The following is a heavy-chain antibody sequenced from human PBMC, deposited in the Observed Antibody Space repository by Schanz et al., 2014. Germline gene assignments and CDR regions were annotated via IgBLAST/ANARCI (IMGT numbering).Heavy chain of an antibody. J-gene: IGHJ4*02. Sequence: QLQLQESGPGLVKPSETLSLTCTVSGGSISSYYWSWIRQPPGKGLEWIGEINNSGSTNYNPSLKSRVTISLDKSKSQFSLTLNAVTAADTAVYYCARDERDLPRSLFVFWGQGTLVTVSS. V-gene: IGHV4-59*12. D-gene: IGHD2-2*01. CDR3: ARDERDLPRSLFVF. CDR1: GGSISSYY. CDR2: INNSGST.